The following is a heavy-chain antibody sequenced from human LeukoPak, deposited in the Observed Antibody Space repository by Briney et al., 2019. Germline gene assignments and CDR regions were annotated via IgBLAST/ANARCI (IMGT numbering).Heavy chain of an antibody. D-gene: IGHD2-21*01. Sequence: KAGGSLRLSCAASGFTFSSYSMNWVRQAPGKGLEWVSSISSSSSYIYYADSVRGRFTISRDNAKNSLYLQMNSLRAEDTAVYYCARATGISPFDYWGQGTLVTVSS. CDR2: ISSSSSYI. J-gene: IGHJ4*02. V-gene: IGHV3-21*01. CDR3: ARATGISPFDY. CDR1: GFTFSSYS.